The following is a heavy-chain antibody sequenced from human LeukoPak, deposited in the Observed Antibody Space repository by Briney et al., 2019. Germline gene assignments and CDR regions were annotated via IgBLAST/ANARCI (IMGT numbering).Heavy chain of an antibody. CDR1: GGSITNDNYF. CDR3: ARDVGFCSGGSCYPYNWFDP. D-gene: IGHD2-15*01. Sequence: SETPSLTCTVSGGSITNDNYFWSWIRQHPGKGLEWIGYIYYSGNTYYNPSLKSRVTMSVDTSKNQFSLKLTSMTAADTAVYHCARDVGFCSGGSCYPYNWFDPWGQGTLVTVPS. J-gene: IGHJ5*02. V-gene: IGHV4-31*03. CDR2: IYYSGNT.